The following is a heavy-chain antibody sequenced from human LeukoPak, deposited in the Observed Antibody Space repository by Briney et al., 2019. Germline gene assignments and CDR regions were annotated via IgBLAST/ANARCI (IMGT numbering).Heavy chain of an antibody. CDR2: IKQDGSEK. CDR1: GFTFSSYW. CDR3: ARDLGSSHYDFWSGYGRAFDY. Sequence: GGSLRLSCAASGFTFSSYWMSWVRQAPGKGLEGVANIKQDGSEKYYVDSVKGRFTISRDNAKNSLYLQMNSLRAEDTAVYYCARDLGSSHYDFWSGYGRAFDYWGQGTLVTVSS. J-gene: IGHJ4*02. V-gene: IGHV3-7*01. D-gene: IGHD3-3*01.